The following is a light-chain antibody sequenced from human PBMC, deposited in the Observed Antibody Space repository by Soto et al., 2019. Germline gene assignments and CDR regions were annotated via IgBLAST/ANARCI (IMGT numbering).Light chain of an antibody. Sequence: QFVLTQPPSASGTPGQRVTISCSRSSSNIGSNTVNWYQQLPGTAPKLVIYVNNQRPSGVSARFSGSRSGTTASLAISGLQAEDEADYYCAAWDDSLSVVFGGGTKLTVL. J-gene: IGLJ2*01. CDR3: AAWDDSLSVV. CDR2: VNN. CDR1: SSNIGSNT. V-gene: IGLV1-44*01.